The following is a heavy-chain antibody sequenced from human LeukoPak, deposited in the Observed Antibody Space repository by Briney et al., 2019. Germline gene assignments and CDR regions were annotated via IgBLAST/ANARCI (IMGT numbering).Heavy chain of an antibody. J-gene: IGHJ4*02. V-gene: IGHV1-8*02. D-gene: IGHD3-22*01. CDR1: GYTFTGYY. CDR3: ARGFPYYDSSGYQEGNY. CDR2: MNPNSGNT. Sequence: GASVKVSCKASGYTFTGYYMHWVRQATGQGLEWMGWMNPNSGNTGYAQKFQGRVTMTRNTSISTAYMELSSLRSEDTAVYYCARGFPYYDSSGYQEGNYWGQGTLVTVSS.